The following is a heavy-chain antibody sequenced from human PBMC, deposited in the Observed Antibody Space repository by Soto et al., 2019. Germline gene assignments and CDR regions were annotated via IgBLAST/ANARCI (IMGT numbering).Heavy chain of an antibody. CDR1: GFNVNTDY. CDR2: IYNGEST. CDR3: ARDGRGLGKLSLFEY. J-gene: IGHJ4*02. V-gene: IGHV3-53*01. Sequence: GGSLRLSCAASGFNVNTDYMNWVRQTPGKGLEWVSFIYNGESTHYADSVKGRFTISSDKSKNTLYLQMNSLRVEDTAVYYCARDGRGLGKLSLFEYWGQGTLVTVSS. D-gene: IGHD3-16*01.